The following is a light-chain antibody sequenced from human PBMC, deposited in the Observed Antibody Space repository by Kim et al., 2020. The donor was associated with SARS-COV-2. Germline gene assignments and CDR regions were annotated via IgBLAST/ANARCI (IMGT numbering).Light chain of an antibody. Sequence: SYELTQPPSVSVSPGQTASITCSGDKLGDKYACWYQQKPGQSPVLVIYQDSKRPSGIPERFSGSNSGNTATLTISGTQAMDEADYYCQAWDSSFVVFGRGTQLTVL. V-gene: IGLV3-1*01. CDR2: QDS. J-gene: IGLJ2*01. CDR3: QAWDSSFVV. CDR1: KLGDKY.